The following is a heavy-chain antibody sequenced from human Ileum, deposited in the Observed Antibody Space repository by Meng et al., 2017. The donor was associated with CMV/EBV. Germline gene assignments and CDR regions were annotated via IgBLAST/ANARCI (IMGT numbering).Heavy chain of an antibody. CDR1: GFTFSSYF. V-gene: IGHV3-21*01. CDR3: TRDDLGSN. CDR2: ITSSSSYI. J-gene: IGHJ4*02. Sequence: GGSLRLSCAGSGFTFSSYFMNWVRQPPGKGLEWVSSITSSSSYIFYAGSVKGRFTISRDNAKNSLYLQMNSLRAEDTAVYYCTRDDLGSNWGQGTLVTGSS.